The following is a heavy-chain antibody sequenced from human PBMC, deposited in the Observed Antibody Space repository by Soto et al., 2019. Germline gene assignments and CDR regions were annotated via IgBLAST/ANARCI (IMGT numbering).Heavy chain of an antibody. CDR3: AKVGIGGDDILTGYPMDYYYYGMDV. J-gene: IGHJ6*02. V-gene: IGHV3-23*01. CDR2: ISGSGGST. Sequence: GGSLRLSCAASGFTFSSHAMSWVRQAPGKGLEWVSAISGSGGSTYYADSVKGRFTISRDNSKNTLYLQMNSLRAEDTAVYYCAKVGIGGDDILTGYPMDYYYYGMDVWGQGTTVTVSS. CDR1: GFTFSSHA. D-gene: IGHD3-9*01.